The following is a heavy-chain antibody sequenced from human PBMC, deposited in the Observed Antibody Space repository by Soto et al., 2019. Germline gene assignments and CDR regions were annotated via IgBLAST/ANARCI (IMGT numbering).Heavy chain of an antibody. CDR1: GFTFSSYA. V-gene: IGHV3-23*01. CDR3: AKDGGWGSTTPAFDI. D-gene: IGHD7-27*01. CDR2: ISGSGGST. Sequence: GGSLRLSCAAPGFTFSSYAMSWVRQAPGKGLEWVSAISGSGGSTYYADSVKGRFTISRDNSKNTLYLQMNSLRAEDTAVYYCAKDGGWGSTTPAFDIWGQGTMVTVSS. J-gene: IGHJ3*02.